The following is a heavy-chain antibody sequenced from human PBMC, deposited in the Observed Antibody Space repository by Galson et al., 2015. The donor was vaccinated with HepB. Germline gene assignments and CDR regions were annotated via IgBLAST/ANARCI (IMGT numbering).Heavy chain of an antibody. CDR1: GFTFSSYG. CDR2: ISYDGSNK. V-gene: IGHV3-30*18. J-gene: IGHJ6*02. Sequence: SLRLSCAASGFTFSSYGMHWVRQAPGKGLEWVAVISYDGSNKYYADSVKGRFTISRDNSKNTLYLQMNSLRAEDTAVYYCAKDCGTLGELSYDYGMDVWGQGTTVTVSS. CDR3: AKDCGTLGELSYDYGMDV. D-gene: IGHD3-16*02.